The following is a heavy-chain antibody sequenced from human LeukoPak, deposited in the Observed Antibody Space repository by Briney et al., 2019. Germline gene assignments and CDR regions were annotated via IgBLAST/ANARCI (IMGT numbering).Heavy chain of an antibody. CDR3: ASQRGDFWSGYSYNWFDP. Sequence: SETLSLTCAVSGYSISSGYYWGWIRQPPGKGLEWIGRIYHSGSTYYNPSLKSRVTISVDTSKNQFSLKLSSVTAADTAVYYCASQRGDFWSGYSYNWFDPWGQGTLVTVSS. V-gene: IGHV4-38-2*01. CDR2: IYHSGST. CDR1: GYSISSGYY. D-gene: IGHD3-3*01. J-gene: IGHJ5*02.